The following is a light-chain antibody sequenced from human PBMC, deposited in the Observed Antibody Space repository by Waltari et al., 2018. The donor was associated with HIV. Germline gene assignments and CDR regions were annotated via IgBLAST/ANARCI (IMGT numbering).Light chain of an antibody. V-gene: IGKV3-20*01. CDR2: SAS. Sequence: EVVLTQSPGTLTSSPGATIILSCRASQSITNTYLAWYQQRPGQTPKLLIYSASRRAAGIPERFSGSGSETDFTLTISRLEPDDFAVCYCQHYGRSPPYTFGQGTKLE. CDR1: QSITNTY. J-gene: IGKJ2*01. CDR3: QHYGRSPPYT.